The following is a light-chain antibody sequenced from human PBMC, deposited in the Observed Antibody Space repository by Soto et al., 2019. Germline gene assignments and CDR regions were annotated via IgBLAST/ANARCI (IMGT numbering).Light chain of an antibody. V-gene: IGLV2-11*01. CDR2: DVN. Sequence: QSALTQPRSVSGSPGQSVTISCTGTSSDVGGYNFVSWYQQHPGKAPKLMIYDVNKRPLGVPGRFSGSKSGNTASLTISGLQAEDEADYYCCSYAGTYTHYVFGTGTKVTV. CDR1: SSDVGGYNF. J-gene: IGLJ1*01. CDR3: CSYAGTYTHYV.